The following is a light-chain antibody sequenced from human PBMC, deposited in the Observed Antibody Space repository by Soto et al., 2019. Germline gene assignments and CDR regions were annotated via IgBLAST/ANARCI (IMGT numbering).Light chain of an antibody. Sequence: QLVLTQPPSASGTPGQRVTISCSGSSSNIGSNYVYWYQQLPGTAPKLLIYRNNQRPSGVPDRFSGSKSDTSASLAISGLRSEDEADYYCAAWDDSLSVVVFGGGTKVTVL. CDR1: SSNIGSNY. J-gene: IGLJ2*01. CDR3: AAWDDSLSVVV. CDR2: RNN. V-gene: IGLV1-47*01.